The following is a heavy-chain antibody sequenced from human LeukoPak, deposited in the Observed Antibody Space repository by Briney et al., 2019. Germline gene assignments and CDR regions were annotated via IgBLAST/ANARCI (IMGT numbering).Heavy chain of an antibody. CDR2: INPNSGGT. J-gene: IGHJ6*03. V-gene: IGHV1-2*02. CDR1: GYTFTGYY. Sequence: ASVKVSCKASGYTFTGYYMHWVRQAPGQGLEWMGWINPNSGGTNYAQKFQGRVTMTRDTSISTAYMELSRLRSDDTAVYYCARGAGTHHYYYYYYMDVWGKGTTVTVSS. D-gene: IGHD3-10*01. CDR3: ARGAGTHHYYYYYYMDV.